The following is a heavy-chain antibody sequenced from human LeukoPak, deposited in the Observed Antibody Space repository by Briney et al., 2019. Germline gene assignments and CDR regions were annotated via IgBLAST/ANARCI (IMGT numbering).Heavy chain of an antibody. Sequence: SETLSLTCAVYGGSFSGYYWSWIRQPPGKGLEWIGEINHSGSTNYNPSLKSRVTISVDTSKNQFSLKLSSVTAADTAVYYCARFNYGSGSYSRASDIRGQGTMVTVSS. J-gene: IGHJ3*02. CDR2: INHSGST. V-gene: IGHV4-34*01. D-gene: IGHD3-10*01. CDR1: GGSFSGYY. CDR3: ARFNYGSGSYSRASDI.